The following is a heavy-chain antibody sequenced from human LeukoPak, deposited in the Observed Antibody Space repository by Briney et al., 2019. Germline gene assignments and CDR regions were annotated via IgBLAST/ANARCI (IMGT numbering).Heavy chain of an antibody. J-gene: IGHJ5*02. CDR3: AREVDTALQFDP. D-gene: IGHD5-18*01. Sequence: ASVKVSCKASGYTFTSYAMNWVRQAPGQGLEWMGWINPNSGGTNYAQKFQGRVTMTRDTSISTAYMELSRLRSDDTAVYYCAREVDTALQFDPWGQGTLVTVSS. CDR2: INPNSGGT. V-gene: IGHV1-2*02. CDR1: GYTFTSYA.